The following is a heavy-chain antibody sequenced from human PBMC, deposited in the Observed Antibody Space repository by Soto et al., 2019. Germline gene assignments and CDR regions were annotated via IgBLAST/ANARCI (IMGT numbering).Heavy chain of an antibody. CDR3: ARTQNPRGYCSSTCCLPYYYYYYMDV. J-gene: IGHJ6*03. D-gene: IGHD2-2*01. CDR1: GGSFSGYY. V-gene: IGHV4-34*01. CDR2: INHSGST. Sequence: SETLSLTCAVYGGSFSGYYWSWIRQPPGKGLEWIGEINHSGSTNYNPSLKSRVTISVDTSKNQFSLKLSSVTAADTAVYYCARTQNPRGYCSSTCCLPYYYYYYMDVWGKGTTVTVSS.